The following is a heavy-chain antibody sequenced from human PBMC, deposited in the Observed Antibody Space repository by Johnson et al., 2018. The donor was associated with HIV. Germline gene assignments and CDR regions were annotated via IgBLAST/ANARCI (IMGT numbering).Heavy chain of an antibody. V-gene: IGHV3-23*04. CDR1: GFTFSSYA. CDR2: ISGSGGSK. D-gene: IGHD3-3*01. J-gene: IGHJ3*02. Sequence: VQLVESGGGLVQPGGSLRLSCAASGFTFSSYAMSWVRQAPGKGLEWVSAISGSGGSKYYADYVKGRVTSSRDNSKNTLYLQMNSLRAEDTAVYYCAKDLDLFQRAFDIWGQGTMVTVSS. CDR3: AKDLDLFQRAFDI.